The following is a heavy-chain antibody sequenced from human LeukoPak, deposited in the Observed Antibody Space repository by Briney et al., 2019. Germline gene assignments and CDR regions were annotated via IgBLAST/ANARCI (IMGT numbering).Heavy chain of an antibody. Sequence: GGSLRLSCVASGFTFSDYAMNWVRQAPGKGLEWVSTFKTKYSQVYYAESVRGRFTISTDNSEKMVYLQMNSLRAEDTALYYCARSVPDYTRFDYWGQGALVTVSS. CDR1: GFTFSDYA. V-gene: IGHV3-23*05. J-gene: IGHJ4*02. CDR3: ARSVPDYTRFDY. D-gene: IGHD4-11*01. CDR2: FKTKYSQV.